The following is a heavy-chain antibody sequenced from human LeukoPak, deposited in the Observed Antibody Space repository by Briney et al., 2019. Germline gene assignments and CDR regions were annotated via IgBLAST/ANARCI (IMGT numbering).Heavy chain of an antibody. CDR3: ARAMSTFGGVRNYFDS. J-gene: IGHJ4*02. Sequence: GGSLRLSCAASGFTYSGHNMNWVHQAPGKALEWISFVSISSGTIYYADSVNGRFRISRDNAKSSLDLEMNSLRAEDTAVYYCARAMSTFGGVRNYFDSWGQGTLVTVSS. CDR2: VSISSGTI. CDR1: GFTYSGHN. D-gene: IGHD3-16*01. V-gene: IGHV3-48*04.